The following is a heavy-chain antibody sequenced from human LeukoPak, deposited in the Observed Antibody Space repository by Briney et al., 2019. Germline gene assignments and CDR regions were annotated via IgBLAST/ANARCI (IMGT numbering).Heavy chain of an antibody. Sequence: GGSLRLSCAASGFTFSSYEMNWVRQAPGKGLEWVSYISSSGSTIYYADSVEGRFTISRDNAKNSLYLQMNSLRAEDTAVYYCARYSSGWYRGDLDYWGQGTLVTVSS. D-gene: IGHD6-19*01. J-gene: IGHJ4*02. CDR2: ISSSGSTI. CDR1: GFTFSSYE. V-gene: IGHV3-48*03. CDR3: ARYSSGWYRGDLDY.